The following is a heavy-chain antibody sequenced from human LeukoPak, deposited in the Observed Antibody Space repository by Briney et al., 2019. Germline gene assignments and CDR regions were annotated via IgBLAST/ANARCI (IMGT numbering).Heavy chain of an antibody. CDR3: ARDRSDILGDYYYGMDV. V-gene: IGHV3-48*03. D-gene: IGHD3-9*01. Sequence: PGGSLRLSCAASGFTFSSYEMNWVRQAPGKGLEWVSYISSSGSTIYYADSVKGRFTISRDNAKNSLYLQMNSLRAEDTVVYYCARDRSDILGDYYYGMDVWGQGTTVTVSS. CDR1: GFTFSSYE. J-gene: IGHJ6*02. CDR2: ISSSGSTI.